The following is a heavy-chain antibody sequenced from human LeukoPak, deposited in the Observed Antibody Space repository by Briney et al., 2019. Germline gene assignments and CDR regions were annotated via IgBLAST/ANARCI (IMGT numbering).Heavy chain of an antibody. V-gene: IGHV1-2*02. J-gene: IGHJ4*02. Sequence: GSVKVSCKASGYTFTGYYMHWVRQAPGQGLEWMGWIITQIGGTNYAQKFQGRVTMTRDTSISTAYMELSRLRSDDTAVFYCARALYYYDSSGYNPGAYYFDYWGQGTLVTLSS. CDR2: IITQIGGT. D-gene: IGHD3-22*01. CDR1: GYTFTGYY. CDR3: ARALYYYDSSGYNPGAYYFDY.